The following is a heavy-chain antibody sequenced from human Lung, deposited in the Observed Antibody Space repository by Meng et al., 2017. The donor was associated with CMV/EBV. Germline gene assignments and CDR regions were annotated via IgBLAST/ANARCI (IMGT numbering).Heavy chain of an antibody. V-gene: IGHV3-15*01. CDR2: IKPTTEHETI. CDR3: TTVNWNYYDY. Sequence: XCAGSGFTISNAKISWVRQAPGKGLEWVARIKPTTEHETIDYAAPVEGRFTISRDDSRNTVYLQMNSLKSEDTAVYFCTTVNWNYYDYWAQGTVVTVSS. J-gene: IGHJ4*02. D-gene: IGHD1-1*01. CDR1: GFTISNAK.